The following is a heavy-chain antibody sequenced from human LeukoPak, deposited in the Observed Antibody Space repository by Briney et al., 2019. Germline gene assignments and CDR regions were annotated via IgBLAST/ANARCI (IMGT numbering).Heavy chain of an antibody. V-gene: IGHV3-30*18. Sequence: PGGSLGLSCAASGFTFSSYGMHWVRQAPGKGLEWVAVISYDGSNKYYADSVKGRFTISRDNSKNTLYLQMNSLRAEDTAVYYCAKVTMVRGVTQSGDYWGQGTLVTVSS. D-gene: IGHD3-10*01. J-gene: IGHJ4*02. CDR3: AKVTMVRGVTQSGDY. CDR1: GFTFSSYG. CDR2: ISYDGSNK.